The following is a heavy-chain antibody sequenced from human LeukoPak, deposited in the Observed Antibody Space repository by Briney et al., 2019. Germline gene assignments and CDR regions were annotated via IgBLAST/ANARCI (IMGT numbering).Heavy chain of an antibody. CDR3: AKRTFEYSSSSGYYYYMDV. D-gene: IGHD6-6*01. CDR1: GFTFSSYA. CDR2: ISGSGGST. J-gene: IGHJ6*03. Sequence: GGSLRLSCAASGFTFSSYAMSWVRQAPGKGLEWVSAISGSGGSTYYADSVKGRFTISRDNPKNTLYLQMNSLRAEDTAVYYCAKRTFEYSSSSGYYYYMDVWGKGTTVTVSS. V-gene: IGHV3-23*01.